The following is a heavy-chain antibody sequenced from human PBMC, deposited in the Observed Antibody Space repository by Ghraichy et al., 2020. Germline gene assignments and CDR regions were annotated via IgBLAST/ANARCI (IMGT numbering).Heavy chain of an antibody. V-gene: IGHV4-34*01. CDR1: GGSFSGYY. J-gene: IGHJ6*02. D-gene: IGHD2-15*01. Sequence: SETLSLTCAVYGGSFSGYYLSWIRQPPGEGLEWIGEINHSGSTNYNPSLKSRVTISVDTSKNQFSLKLSSVTAADTAVYYCARDGRGLLRYYYGMDVWGQGTTVTVSS. CDR3: ARDGRGLLRYYYGMDV. CDR2: INHSGST.